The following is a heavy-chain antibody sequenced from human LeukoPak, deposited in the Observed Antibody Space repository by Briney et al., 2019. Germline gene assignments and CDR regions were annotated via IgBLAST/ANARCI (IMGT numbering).Heavy chain of an antibody. Sequence: SGGSLRLSCAASGFTFSSYSMNWVRQAPGKGLEWVSSISSSSSYIYYADSVKGRFTISRDNAKNSLYLQMNSLRAEDTAVYYCARRLPGHYGMDVWGQGTTVTVSS. CDR1: GFTFSSYS. CDR3: ARRLPGHYGMDV. CDR2: ISSSSSYI. J-gene: IGHJ6*02. V-gene: IGHV3-21*01. D-gene: IGHD4-11*01.